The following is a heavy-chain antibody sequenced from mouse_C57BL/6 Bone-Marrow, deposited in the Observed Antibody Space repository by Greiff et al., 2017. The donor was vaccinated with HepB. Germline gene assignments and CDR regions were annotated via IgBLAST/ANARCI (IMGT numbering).Heavy chain of an antibody. CDR1: GYTFTSYG. CDR2: IYPRSGNT. V-gene: IGHV1-81*01. D-gene: IGHD1-1*01. J-gene: IGHJ2*01. Sequence: QVQLKQSGAELARPGASVKLSCKASGYTFTSYGISWVTQRTGQGLEWIGEIYPRSGNTYYNEKFKGKATLTADKSSSTAYMELRSLTSEDSAVYFCARWGYGYYFDYWGQGTTLTVSS. CDR3: ARWGYGYYFDY.